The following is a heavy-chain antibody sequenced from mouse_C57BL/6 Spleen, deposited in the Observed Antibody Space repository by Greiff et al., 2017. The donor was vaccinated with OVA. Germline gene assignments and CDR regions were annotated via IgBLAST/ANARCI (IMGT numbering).Heavy chain of an antibody. Sequence: VHVKQSGPELVKPGASVKMSCKASGYTFTDYNMHWVKQSHGKSLEWIGYINPNNGGTSYNQKFKGKATLTVNKSSSTAYMELRSLTSEDSAVYYCERNYGYDYWGQGTTLTVSS. V-gene: IGHV1-22*01. CDR3: ERNYGYDY. CDR1: GYTFTDYN. CDR2: INPNNGGT. D-gene: IGHD2-2*01. J-gene: IGHJ2*01.